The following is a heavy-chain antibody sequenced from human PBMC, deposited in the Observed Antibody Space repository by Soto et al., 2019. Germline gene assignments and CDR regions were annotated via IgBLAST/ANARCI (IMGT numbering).Heavy chain of an antibody. V-gene: IGHV4-34*01. CDR2: INHSGST. CDR1: GGSFSGYY. J-gene: IGHJ4*02. Sequence: KPSETLSLTCAVYGGSFSGYYWSWIRQPPGKGLEWIGEINHSGSTNYNPSLKSRVTISVDTSKNQFSLKLSSVTAADTAVYYCARSTGGWDYWGQGTLVTVPS. D-gene: IGHD3-10*01. CDR3: ARSTGGWDY.